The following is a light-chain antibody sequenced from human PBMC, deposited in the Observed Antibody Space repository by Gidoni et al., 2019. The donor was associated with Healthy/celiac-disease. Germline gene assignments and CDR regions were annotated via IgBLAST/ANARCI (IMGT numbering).Light chain of an antibody. Sequence: DIVLTQSPDSLAVSLGARATINCKSSQSVLYSSNNKNYLAWYQQKPGQPPKLIIYWASTRESGVPDRCSGSGSGTDFTLTISSLQAEDVAVYYCQQYYSTPYTFGQGTKLEIK. CDR2: WAS. CDR1: QSVLYSSNNKNY. J-gene: IGKJ2*01. CDR3: QQYYSTPYT. V-gene: IGKV4-1*01.